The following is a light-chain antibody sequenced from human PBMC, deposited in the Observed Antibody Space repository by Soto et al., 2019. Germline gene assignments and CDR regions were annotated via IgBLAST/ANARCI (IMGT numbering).Light chain of an antibody. CDR2: GAS. Sequence: DIVMTQSPATLSVSXGERATRSXXASQSVSSKLAWYQQKPGQAPRLLIYGASSRATGIPDRFGGSGSGTDFTLTISRLEPEDFAVYYCQQYGSSPPFTFGQGTKVDIK. CDR3: QQYGSSPPFT. CDR1: QSVSSK. V-gene: IGKV3-20*01. J-gene: IGKJ1*01.